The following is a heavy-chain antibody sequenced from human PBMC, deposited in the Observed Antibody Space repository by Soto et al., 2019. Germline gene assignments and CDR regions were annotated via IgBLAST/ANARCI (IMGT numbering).Heavy chain of an antibody. D-gene: IGHD3-22*01. Sequence: QVQLVQSGAEEKKPGASVKVSCKASGYTFTSYAMHWGRQAPGQRLEWMGWINAGNGNTKYSQKLQGRVTITRDTSGSTAYMELSRRRSEETAVYYCAREGYDCSGYYGGGYWSFDLWGRGTLVTVSS. CDR2: INAGNGNT. J-gene: IGHJ2*01. CDR3: AREGYDCSGYYGGGYWSFDL. CDR1: GYTFTSYA. V-gene: IGHV1-3*05.